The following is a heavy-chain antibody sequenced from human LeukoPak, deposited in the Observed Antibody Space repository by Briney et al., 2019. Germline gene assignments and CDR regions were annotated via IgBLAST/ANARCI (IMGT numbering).Heavy chain of an antibody. D-gene: IGHD4-17*01. CDR1: GFTFSTYA. V-gene: IGHV3-23*01. J-gene: IGHJ4*02. CDR2: LSGSGGTT. Sequence: GSLRLSFAASGFTFSTYAMSWVRQAPGKGLGWVSTLSGSGGTTYYAASVRGRFTISRDNSKNTLYLQMNSLRAEDTAVYYCAKSLDGDNKGYWGQGTQVTVSS. CDR3: AKSLDGDNKGY.